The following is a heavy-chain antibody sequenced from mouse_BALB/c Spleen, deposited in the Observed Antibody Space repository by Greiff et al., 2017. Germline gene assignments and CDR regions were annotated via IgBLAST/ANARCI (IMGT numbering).Heavy chain of an antibody. Sequence: EVQLQQSGAELVRPGALVKLSCKASGFNIKGYYMHWVKQTPEQGLEWIGWIDPENGNTIYDPKFQGKASITADTSSNTAYLQLSSLTSEDTAVYYCAYYGSSYSWYFDVWGAGTTVTVSS. CDR2: IDPENGNT. CDR3: AYYGSSYSWYFDV. V-gene: IGHV14-1*02. CDR1: GFNIKGYY. D-gene: IGHD1-1*01. J-gene: IGHJ1*01.